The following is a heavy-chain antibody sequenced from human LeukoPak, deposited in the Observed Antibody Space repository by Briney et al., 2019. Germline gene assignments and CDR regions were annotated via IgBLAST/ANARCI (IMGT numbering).Heavy chain of an antibody. V-gene: IGHV3-30-3*01. D-gene: IGHD3-22*01. CDR1: GFTFKNYG. CDR2: ISYDGSNE. Sequence: GRSLRLSCAASGFTFKNYGLHWVRQAPGKGLEWVAIISYDGSNEYYADAVKGRFTISRDNSKNTLYLQMRSLRAEDTAVYYCARDRGYFDSSGYYSGPFDYWGQGTPVTVSS. CDR3: ARDRGYFDSSGYYSGPFDY. J-gene: IGHJ4*02.